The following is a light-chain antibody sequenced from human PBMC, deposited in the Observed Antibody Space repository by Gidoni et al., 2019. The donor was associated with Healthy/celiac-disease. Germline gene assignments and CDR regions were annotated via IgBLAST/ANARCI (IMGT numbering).Light chain of an antibody. J-gene: IGKJ1*01. Sequence: DIQMTQSPSSLSASVGDRVTITCRASQGISNSLAWYQQKPGKAPKLLLYAASRFSGSGSGTDYTLTISSLQPEDFATYYCQQYYSTLSWTFGQGTKVEIK. CDR1: QGISNS. CDR2: AA. CDR3: QQYYSTLSWT. V-gene: IGKV1-NL1*01.